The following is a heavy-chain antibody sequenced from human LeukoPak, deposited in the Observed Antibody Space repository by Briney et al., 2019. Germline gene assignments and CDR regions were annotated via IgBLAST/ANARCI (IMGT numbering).Heavy chain of an antibody. CDR1: GFTFSSYW. CDR2: INSDGSST. V-gene: IGHV3-74*01. CDR3: ARDRCSGGSCYANDY. Sequence: PGGSLRLSRAASGFTFSSYWMHWVRQAPGKGLVWVSRINSDGSSTSYADSVKGRFTISRDNAKNTLYLQMNSLRAEDTAVYYCARDRCSGGSCYANDYWGQGTLVTVSS. D-gene: IGHD2-15*01. J-gene: IGHJ4*02.